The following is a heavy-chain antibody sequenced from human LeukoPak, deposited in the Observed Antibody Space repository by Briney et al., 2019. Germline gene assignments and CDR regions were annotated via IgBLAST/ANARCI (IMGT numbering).Heavy chain of an antibody. CDR2: ISSSGSTI. CDR3: ARDLYGSASYDY. J-gene: IGHJ4*02. D-gene: IGHD3-10*01. Sequence: GGSLRLSCAASGFTFSSYEMNWVRQAPGKGLEWVSYISSSGSTIYYADSVKGRFTISRDNAKNSLYLQMNSLRAEGTAVYYCARDLYGSASYDYWGQGTLVTVSS. CDR1: GFTFSSYE. V-gene: IGHV3-48*03.